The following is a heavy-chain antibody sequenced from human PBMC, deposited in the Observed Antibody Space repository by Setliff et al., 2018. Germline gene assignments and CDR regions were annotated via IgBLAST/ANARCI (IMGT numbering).Heavy chain of an antibody. J-gene: IGHJ6*03. D-gene: IGHD6-6*01. Sequence: GASVKVSCKASGYSFTDYYMHWVRQAPGQGLEWMGGIIPTLRGPGNYAQKFQGRVTITADESTSTVFMELSSLTSEDTAVYYCARLPARRRYYYYMDVWGGGTTVTV. V-gene: IGHV1-69*13. CDR3: ARLPARRRYYYYMDV. CDR1: GYSFTDYY. CDR2: IIPTLRGPG.